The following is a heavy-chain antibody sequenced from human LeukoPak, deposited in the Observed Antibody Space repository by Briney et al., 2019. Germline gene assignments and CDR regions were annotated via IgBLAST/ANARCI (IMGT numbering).Heavy chain of an antibody. CDR3: ARVAVGATRVDFDY. J-gene: IGHJ4*02. CDR2: IIPIFGTA. Sequence: ASVKVSCKASGGTFSSYAISWVRQAPGQGLEWMGGIIPIFGTANYAQKFQGRVTITADESTSTAYMELSSLRSEDTAVYYCARVAVGATRVDFDYWGQGTLVTVSS. V-gene: IGHV1-69*13. CDR1: GGTFSSYA. D-gene: IGHD1-26*01.